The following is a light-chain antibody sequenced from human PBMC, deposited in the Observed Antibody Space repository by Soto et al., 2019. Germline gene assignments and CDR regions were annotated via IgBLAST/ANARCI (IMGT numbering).Light chain of an antibody. V-gene: IGKV1-9*01. CDR1: QGISSY. CDR3: QQLKSYLLT. J-gene: IGKJ4*01. CDR2: AAS. Sequence: DIQLTQSPSFLSASVGDRVTITCRASQGISSYLAWYQQKPGKAPKLLIYAASTLQSGVPSRFSGSGSGTEFTLTIRSLQPEDVATYYCQQLKSYLLTFGGGTKVEIK.